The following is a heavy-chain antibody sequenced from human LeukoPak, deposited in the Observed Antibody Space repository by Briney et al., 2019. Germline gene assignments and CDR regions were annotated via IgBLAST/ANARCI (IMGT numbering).Heavy chain of an antibody. CDR2: ISSSSSYK. J-gene: IGHJ4*02. V-gene: IGHV3-21*01. D-gene: IGHD3-16*01. CDR3: ARDGGGYFDY. Sequence: GGSLRLSCAASIFTFSDHPMHWVRQAPGKGLEWVSSISSSSSYKYYADSVGGRFTISRDNAKNSLYLQMNSLRAEDTAVYYCARDGGGYFDYWGQGTLVTVSS. CDR1: IFTFSDHP.